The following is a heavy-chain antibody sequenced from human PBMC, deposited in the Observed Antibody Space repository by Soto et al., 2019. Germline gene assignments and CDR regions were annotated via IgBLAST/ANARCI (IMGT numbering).Heavy chain of an antibody. Sequence: ASVKVSCKVSGYTLTELSMHWVRQAPGKGLEWMGWINAGNGNTKYSQKFQGRVTITRDTFASTAYMELSSLRSEDTAVYYCARTIGPWGQGTLVTVSS. CDR1: GYTLTELS. CDR3: ARTIGP. D-gene: IGHD1-26*01. J-gene: IGHJ5*02. V-gene: IGHV1-3*01. CDR2: INAGNGNT.